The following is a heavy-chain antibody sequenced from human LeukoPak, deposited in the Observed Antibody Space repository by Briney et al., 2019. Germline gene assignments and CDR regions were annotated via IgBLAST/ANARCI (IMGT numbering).Heavy chain of an antibody. V-gene: IGHV4-59*01. Sequence: PSETLSLTCTVSGGSISSYYWSWIRQPPGKGLERIGYIYYSGSTNYNPSLKSRVTISVDTSKNQFSLKLSSVTAADTAVYYCARVIYDYGAFDIWGQGTMVTVSS. J-gene: IGHJ3*02. CDR3: ARVIYDYGAFDI. D-gene: IGHD4-17*01. CDR1: GGSISSYY. CDR2: IYYSGST.